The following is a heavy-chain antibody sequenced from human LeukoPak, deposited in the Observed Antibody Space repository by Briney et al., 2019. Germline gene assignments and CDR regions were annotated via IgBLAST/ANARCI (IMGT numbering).Heavy chain of an antibody. CDR1: GGSFSGYY. D-gene: IGHD3-22*01. CDR2: INHSGST. CDR3: ARDVDSSGYYFDY. J-gene: IGHJ4*02. Sequence: SETLSLTCAVYGGSFSGYYWSWIRQPPGKGLEWIGEINHSGSTNYNPSLKSRGTISVDTSKHQFSLKLSSVTAADTAVYYCARDVDSSGYYFDYWGQGTLVTVSS. V-gene: IGHV4-34*01.